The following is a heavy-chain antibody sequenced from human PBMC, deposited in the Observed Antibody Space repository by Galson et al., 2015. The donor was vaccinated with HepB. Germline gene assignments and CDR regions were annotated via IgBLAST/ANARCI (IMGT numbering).Heavy chain of an antibody. CDR3: ASLYYFGSGSYFNNWFDP. CDR1: GGTLSSFS. Sequence: SVKVSCKASGGTLSSFSVSWVRQAPGQGLEWMGRVIPLLNIADYAQRFQDRLTISANKSTSTAYMELSSLISDDTAIYYCASLYYFGSGSYFNNWFDPWGQGTLVTVSA. D-gene: IGHD3-10*01. J-gene: IGHJ5*02. V-gene: IGHV1-69*02. CDR2: VIPLLNIA.